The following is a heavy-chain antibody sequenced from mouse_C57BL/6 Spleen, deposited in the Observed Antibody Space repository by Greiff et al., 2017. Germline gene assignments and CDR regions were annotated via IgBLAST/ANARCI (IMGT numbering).Heavy chain of an antibody. J-gene: IGHJ4*01. CDR2: IDPSDSYT. D-gene: IGHD2-3*01. V-gene: IGHV1-69*01. CDR3: ARYDGYSYAMDY. Sequence: QVQLQQPGAELVMPGASVKLSCKASGYTFTSYWMHWVKQRPGQGLEWIGEIDPSDSYTNYNQKFKGKSTLTVDKSSSTAYMQLSSLTSEDSAVYYCARYDGYSYAMDYWGQGTSVTVSS. CDR1: GYTFTSYW.